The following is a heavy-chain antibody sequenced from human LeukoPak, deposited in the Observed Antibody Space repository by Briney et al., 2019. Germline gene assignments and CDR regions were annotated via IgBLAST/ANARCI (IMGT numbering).Heavy chain of an antibody. CDR2: IYYTGST. Sequence: SETLSLTCTVSSGSISGSTSYWGWIRQPPGEGLEWIASIYYTGSTYYNPSLQSRVTIPVDTSKNQFSLKLNSLTAADTAVYYCARHVPPPTNGMDYWGQGTLVTVSS. D-gene: IGHD2-8*01. CDR1: SGSISGSTSY. CDR3: ARHVPPPTNGMDY. J-gene: IGHJ4*02. V-gene: IGHV4-39*01.